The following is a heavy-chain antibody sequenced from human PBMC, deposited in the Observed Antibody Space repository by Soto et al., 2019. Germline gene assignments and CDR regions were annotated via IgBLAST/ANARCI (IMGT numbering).Heavy chain of an antibody. CDR2: IKSKTDGGTT. CDR3: TTDPHCSGGSCHGHFDY. J-gene: IGHJ4*02. D-gene: IGHD2-15*01. CDR1: GFTFSNAW. V-gene: IGHV3-15*01. Sequence: EVQLVESGGGLVKPGGSLRLSCAASGFTFSNAWMSWVRQAPGKGLEWVGRIKSKTDGGTTDYAAPVKGRFTISRDDSKNTLYLQMNSLKTEDTAVYYCTTDPHCSGGSCHGHFDYWGQGTLVTVSS.